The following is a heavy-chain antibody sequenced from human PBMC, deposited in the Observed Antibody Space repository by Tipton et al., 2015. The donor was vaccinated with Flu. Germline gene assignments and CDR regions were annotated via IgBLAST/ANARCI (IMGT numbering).Heavy chain of an antibody. D-gene: IGHD4-17*01. CDR1: GGSISSYY. CDR2: IYYSGRT. Sequence: TLSLTCTVSGGSISSYYWSWIRQPPGKGLEWIGYIYYSGRTNYNPSLKSRVTISVDTSKNQFSLKLSSVTAADTAGYYCARYNYGDHSAFEIWGQGTMVTVAS. J-gene: IGHJ3*02. CDR3: ARYNYGDHSAFEI. V-gene: IGHV4-59*01.